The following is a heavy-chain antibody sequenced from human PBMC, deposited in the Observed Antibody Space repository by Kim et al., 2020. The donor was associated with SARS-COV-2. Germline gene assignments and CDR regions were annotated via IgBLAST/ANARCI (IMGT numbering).Heavy chain of an antibody. Sequence: ASVKVSCKASGYTFTSYAMHWVRQAPGQRLEWMGWINAGTGNTTYSQKFHGRVTITWDTSVSTAYLELSSLRSEDTAVYYCARSWARMILRGDIVENWGQRTLLTAS. CDR1: GYTFTSYA. D-gene: IGHD2-21*02. CDR3: ARSWARMILRGDIVEN. J-gene: IGHJ1*01. CDR2: INAGTGNT. V-gene: IGHV1-3*01.